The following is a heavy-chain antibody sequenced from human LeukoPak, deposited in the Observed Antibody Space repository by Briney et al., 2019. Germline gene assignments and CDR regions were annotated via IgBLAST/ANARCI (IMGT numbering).Heavy chain of an antibody. J-gene: IGHJ4*02. CDR2: INPNSGGT. CDR3: ARESYESSLYYFDY. V-gene: IGHV1-2*02. Sequence: ASVKVSCKASGYTFTGYYMHWVRQAPGQGLEWMGWINPNSGGTNYAQKFQGRVTMTRDTSISTAYMELSRLRSDDTAVYYCARESYESSLYYFDYWGQGTLVTVSS. D-gene: IGHD3-22*01. CDR1: GYTFTGYY.